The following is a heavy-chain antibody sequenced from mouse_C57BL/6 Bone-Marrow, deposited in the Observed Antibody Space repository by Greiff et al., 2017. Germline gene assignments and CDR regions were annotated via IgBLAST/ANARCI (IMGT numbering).Heavy chain of an antibody. CDR3: ARHGGWPWFAY. D-gene: IGHD3-3*01. Sequence: VQLKESGGGLVKPGGSLKLSCAASGFTFSSYTMSWVRQTPEKRLEWVATISGGGGNTYYPDSVKGRFTISRDNAKNTLYLQMSSLRSEDTALYYCARHGGWPWFAYWGQGTLVTVSA. J-gene: IGHJ3*01. CDR1: GFTFSSYT. V-gene: IGHV5-9*01. CDR2: ISGGGGNT.